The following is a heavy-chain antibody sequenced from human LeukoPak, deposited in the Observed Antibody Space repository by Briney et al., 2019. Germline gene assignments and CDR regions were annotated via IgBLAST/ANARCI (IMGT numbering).Heavy chain of an antibody. D-gene: IGHD6-13*01. CDR3: ARESVKQQLVRPFDP. J-gene: IGHJ5*02. CDR2: IYYHENT. CDR1: GGSISSSSDY. V-gene: IGHV4-39*07. Sequence: PSETLSLTCTVSGGSISSSSDYWGWIRQAPGKGLEWIGSIYYHENTYYNSSLKSRVTISVDTSKNQFSLKLSSVTAADTAVYYCARESVKQQLVRPFDPWGQGTLVTVSS.